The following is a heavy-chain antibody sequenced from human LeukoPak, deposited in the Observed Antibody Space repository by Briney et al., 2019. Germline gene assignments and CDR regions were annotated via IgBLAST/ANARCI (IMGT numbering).Heavy chain of an antibody. CDR3: ARVIRPYYYDSSGYYDSWGAFDI. Sequence: SETLSLTCTVSGGSISSSSYYWGWIRQPPGKGLEWIGSIYYSGSTYYNPSLKSRVTISVDTSKNQFSLKLSSVTAADTAVYYCARVIRPYYYDSSGYYDSWGAFDIWGQGTMVTVSS. V-gene: IGHV4-39*07. CDR1: GGSISSSSYY. J-gene: IGHJ3*02. CDR2: IYYSGST. D-gene: IGHD3-22*01.